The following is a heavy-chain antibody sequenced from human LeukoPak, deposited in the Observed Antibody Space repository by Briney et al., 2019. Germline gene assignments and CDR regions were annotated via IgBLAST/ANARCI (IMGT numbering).Heavy chain of an antibody. CDR2: ISKEGSKK. V-gene: IGHV3-33*05. CDR1: GFTFSIYG. CDR3: ARASGPFDY. Sequence: GGSLRLSCAASGFTFSIYGMHGVRQAPGKGQEWVAVISKEGSKKYNADSVKGRFTISRDNSKNTLFLQMNSLRVEDTAVYSCARASGPFDYWGQGTLVTVSS. D-gene: IGHD3-10*01. J-gene: IGHJ4*02.